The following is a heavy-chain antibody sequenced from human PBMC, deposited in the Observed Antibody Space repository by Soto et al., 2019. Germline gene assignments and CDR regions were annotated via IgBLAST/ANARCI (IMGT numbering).Heavy chain of an antibody. CDR1: GGTFSSDA. V-gene: IGHV1-69*13. CDR3: ARDPVDTSMLTGYYGMDV. CDR2: IIPNFGTT. D-gene: IGHD5-18*01. Sequence: SVKVSCKASGGTFSSDAIDWVRQAPGQGLEWMGGIIPNFGTTNYAQKFQGRATITADESTSTVYMELSSLRSEDTAVYYCARDPVDTSMLTGYYGMDVWGQGTTVTVSS. J-gene: IGHJ6*02.